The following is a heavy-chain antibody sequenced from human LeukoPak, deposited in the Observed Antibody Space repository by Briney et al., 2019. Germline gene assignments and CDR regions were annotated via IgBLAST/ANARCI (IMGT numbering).Heavy chain of an antibody. CDR2: MNPNSGNT. V-gene: IGHV1-8*01. D-gene: IGHD6-13*01. J-gene: IGHJ6*02. Sequence: GASVKVSCKASGYTFTSYDINWVRQATGQGLEWMGWMNPNSGNTGYAQKFQGRVTMTRNTSISTAYMELSSLRSEDTAVYYCAGSPVQYSSSWYPYGMDVWGQGTTATVSS. CDR1: GYTFTSYD. CDR3: AGSPVQYSSSWYPYGMDV.